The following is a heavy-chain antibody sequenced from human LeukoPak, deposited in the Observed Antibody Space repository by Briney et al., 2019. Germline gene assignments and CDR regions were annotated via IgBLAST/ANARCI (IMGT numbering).Heavy chain of an antibody. Sequence: GRSLTLSCAASGFTFDDYAMNWVRQVPGKGLEWVSGISWNSGNIGYADSVKGRFTISRDSAKKSLYLQMNSLRLEDTAFYYCAKGYNGGNSGFDYWGQGTLVTVSS. CDR3: AKGYNGGNSGFDY. V-gene: IGHV3-9*01. CDR1: GFTFDDYA. D-gene: IGHD4-23*01. CDR2: ISWNSGNI. J-gene: IGHJ4*02.